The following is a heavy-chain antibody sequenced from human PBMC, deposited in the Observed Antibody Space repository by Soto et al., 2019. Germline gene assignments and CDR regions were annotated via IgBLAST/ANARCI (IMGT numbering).Heavy chain of an antibody. Sequence: GGSLRLSCAASGFTFSTSAMHWVRQAPGKGLEWVALKSYHGSNKYYGDSVEGRFTISRDNSKNTLYLQMNSLRAEDTAVYYCAKDRMIEYYGMDVWGQGTTVTVSS. V-gene: IGHV3-30-3*01. CDR1: GFTFSTSA. CDR2: KSYHGSNK. J-gene: IGHJ6*02. D-gene: IGHD3-22*01. CDR3: AKDRMIEYYGMDV.